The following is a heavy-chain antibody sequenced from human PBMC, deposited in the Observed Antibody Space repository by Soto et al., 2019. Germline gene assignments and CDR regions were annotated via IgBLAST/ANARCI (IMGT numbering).Heavy chain of an antibody. J-gene: IGHJ4*02. Sequence: EVQLVESGGGLVQPGGSLRLSCAASGFTFSSYAMHWVRQAPGKGLEYVSAIVSSGGSTYYANSVKGRFTISRDNSKNTLYLQMGSLRAEDMAVYYCARGAERFDYSGQGTLVTVSS. CDR1: GFTFSSYA. V-gene: IGHV3-64*01. CDR3: ARGAERFDY. CDR2: IVSSGGST.